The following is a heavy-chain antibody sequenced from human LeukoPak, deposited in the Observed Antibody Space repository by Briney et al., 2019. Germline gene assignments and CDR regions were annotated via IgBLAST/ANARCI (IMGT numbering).Heavy chain of an antibody. CDR2: IYYSGST. V-gene: IGHV4-30-4*01. J-gene: IGHJ5*02. CDR1: GGSISSGDYY. D-gene: IGHD4-17*01. Sequence: SETLSLTCTVSGGSISSGDYYWSWIRQPPGKGLEWIGYIYYSGSTYYNPSLKSRVTISVDTSKNQCSLTLSSVTAADTAVYYCARATTVTPNWFDPWGQGTLVTVSS. CDR3: ARATTVTPNWFDP.